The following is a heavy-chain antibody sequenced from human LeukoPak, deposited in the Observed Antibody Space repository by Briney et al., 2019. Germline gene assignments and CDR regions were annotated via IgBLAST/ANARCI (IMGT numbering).Heavy chain of an antibody. CDR2: ISSSSSYI. V-gene: IGHV3-21*01. CDR1: GFTFSSYS. Sequence: GGSLRLSCAASGFTFSSYSMNWVRQAQGQGLEWVSSISSSSSYIYYADSVKGRFTIYRDNAKNSLYLQMNSLRAEDMAVYYCARSSYGERGRDYWGQGTLVTVSS. J-gene: IGHJ4*02. D-gene: IGHD5-18*01. CDR3: ARSSYGERGRDY.